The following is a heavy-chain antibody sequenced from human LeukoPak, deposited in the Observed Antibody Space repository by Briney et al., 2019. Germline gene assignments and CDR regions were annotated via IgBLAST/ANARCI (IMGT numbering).Heavy chain of an antibody. Sequence: EASVKVSCKASGYTFSDYYMHWVRQAPGQGLEWMGWINPYSGGTNYAEKFQGRVTMTRGTSITTAYMELSSLRSDDTAMYYCATLRRSGWYIGDWGQGTLVTVSS. CDR2: INPYSGGT. D-gene: IGHD6-19*01. CDR1: GYTFSDYY. J-gene: IGHJ4*02. CDR3: ATLRRSGWYIGD. V-gene: IGHV1-2*02.